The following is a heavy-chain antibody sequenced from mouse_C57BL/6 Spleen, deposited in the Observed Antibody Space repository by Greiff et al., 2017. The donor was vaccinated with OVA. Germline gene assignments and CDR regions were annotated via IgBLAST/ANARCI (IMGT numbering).Heavy chain of an antibody. Sequence: QVHVKQSGAELAKPGASVKLSCKASGYTFTSYWMHWVKQRPGQGLEWIGYINPSSGYTKYNQKFKDKATLTADKSSSTAYMQLSSLTYEDSAVYYCARDLTGTFYYAMDYWGQATSVTVSS. CDR3: ARDLTGTFYYAMDY. CDR1: GYTFTSYW. CDR2: INPSSGYT. V-gene: IGHV1-7*01. D-gene: IGHD4-1*01. J-gene: IGHJ4*01.